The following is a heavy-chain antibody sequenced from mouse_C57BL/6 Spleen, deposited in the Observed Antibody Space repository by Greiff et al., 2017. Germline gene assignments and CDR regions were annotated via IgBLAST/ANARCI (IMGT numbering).Heavy chain of an antibody. Sequence: EVNVVESGGGLVKPGGSLKLSCAASGFTFSSYAMSWVRQTPEKRLEWVATISDGGSYTYYPDNVKGRFTISRDNAKNNLYLQMSHLKSEDTAMYYCARGGPIVARATLDYWGQGTTLTVSS. D-gene: IGHD3-1*01. CDR2: ISDGGSYT. J-gene: IGHJ2*01. CDR3: ARGGPIVARATLDY. CDR1: GFTFSSYA. V-gene: IGHV5-4*03.